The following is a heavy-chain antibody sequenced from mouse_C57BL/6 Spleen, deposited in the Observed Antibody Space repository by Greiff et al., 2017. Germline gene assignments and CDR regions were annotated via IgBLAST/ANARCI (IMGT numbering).Heavy chain of an antibody. V-gene: IGHV1-50*01. CDR2: IDPSDSYT. Sequence: QVQLQQPGAELVKPGASVKLSCKASGYTFTSYWMQWVKQRPGQGLEWIGEIDPSDSYTNYNQKFKGKATLTVDTSSSTAYMQLSSLTSDDSAVYCCAGYYGSPRYFDVWGTGTTVTVSS. D-gene: IGHD1-1*01. CDR3: AGYYGSPRYFDV. J-gene: IGHJ1*03. CDR1: GYTFTSYW.